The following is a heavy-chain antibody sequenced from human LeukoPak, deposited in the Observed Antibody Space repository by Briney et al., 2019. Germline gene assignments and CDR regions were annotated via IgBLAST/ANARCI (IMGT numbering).Heavy chain of an antibody. J-gene: IGHJ4*02. Sequence: GGSLRLSCAASGFTVSSNYMSWVRQAPGKGLEWVSVIYSGGSTYYADSVKGRFTISRDNSKNTLYLQMNSLRAEDTAVYYCARVRKVCSSTSCYADYFDYWGQGTLVTVSS. CDR3: ARVRKVCSSTSCYADYFDY. D-gene: IGHD2-2*01. V-gene: IGHV3-66*01. CDR2: IYSGGST. CDR1: GFTVSSNY.